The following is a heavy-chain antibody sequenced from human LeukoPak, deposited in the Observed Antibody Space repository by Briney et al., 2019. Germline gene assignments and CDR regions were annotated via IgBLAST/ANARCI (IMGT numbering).Heavy chain of an antibody. D-gene: IGHD3-3*01. CDR2: IPYDGSNK. J-gene: IGHJ6*04. CDR3: AKRGRVYDFWSGPMDV. V-gene: IGHV3-30*02. Sequence: GGSLRLSCAASGFTFSSYGMHWVRQAPGKGLEWVAFIPYDGSNKYYADSVKGRFTISRDNSKNTLYLQMNSLRAEDTAVYYCAKRGRVYDFWSGPMDVWGKGTTVTVCS. CDR1: GFTFSSYG.